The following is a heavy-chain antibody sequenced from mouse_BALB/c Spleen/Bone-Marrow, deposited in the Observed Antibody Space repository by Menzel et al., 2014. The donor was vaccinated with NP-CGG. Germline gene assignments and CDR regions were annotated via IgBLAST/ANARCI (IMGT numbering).Heavy chain of an antibody. CDR1: GFTFSSYG. Sequence: EVKVEESGGGLVQPGGSLKLSCAASGFTFSSYGMSWVRQTPDKRLEMIATINVNGDTTYHPDSVKGRFTISRDNVKNTLYLQMSSLKSEDIAMYYCARGYDYSSWFAYWGQGTLVTVSA. V-gene: IGHV5-6-3*01. CDR2: INVNGDTT. D-gene: IGHD2-4*01. J-gene: IGHJ3*01. CDR3: ARGYDYSSWFAY.